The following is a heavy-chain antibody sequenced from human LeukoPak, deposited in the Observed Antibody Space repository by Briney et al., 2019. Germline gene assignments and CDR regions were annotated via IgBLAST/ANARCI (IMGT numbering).Heavy chain of an antibody. J-gene: IGHJ4*02. CDR3: ARGWGRGYSYTLSR. CDR1: GGSISSYY. D-gene: IGHD5-18*01. CDR2: IYYSGST. Sequence: SETLSLTCTVSGGSISSYYWSWIRQPPGKGLEWIGYIYYSGSTNYDPSLKSRVTISVDTSKNQFSLKLSSVTAADTAVYYCARGWGRGYSYTLSRWGQGTLVTVSS. V-gene: IGHV4-59*01.